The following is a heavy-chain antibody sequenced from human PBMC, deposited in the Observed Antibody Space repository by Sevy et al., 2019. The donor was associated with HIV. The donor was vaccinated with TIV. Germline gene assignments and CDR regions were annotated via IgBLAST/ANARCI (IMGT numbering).Heavy chain of an antibody. CDR2: LKSDVYGGTV. V-gene: IGHV3-49*04. D-gene: IGHD6-13*01. J-gene: IGHJ4*02. CDR3: TRWKAAQAIFDY. CDR1: GFTFGDYC. Sequence: GGSLRLSCAASGFTFGDYCMSWVRQAPGKGLEWVAFLKSDVYGGTVDHAASVRGRFVISRDDSKTIAYLQMNDLKTEDTGVYYCTRWKAAQAIFDYWGQGALVTVSS.